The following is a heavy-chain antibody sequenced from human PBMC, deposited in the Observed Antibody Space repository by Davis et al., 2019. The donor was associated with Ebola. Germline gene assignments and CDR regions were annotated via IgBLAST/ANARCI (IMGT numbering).Heavy chain of an antibody. Sequence: PGGSLRLSCAASGFTFSSCGMHWVRQAPGKGLEWVSAISGSDTRTHYAESVKGRFTVSRDNSKNTLFLRMDSLRVEDTAVYYCARDRYSDGSGYFFEQSHWGQGTLVTVSS. D-gene: IGHD3-22*01. V-gene: IGHV3-23*01. J-gene: IGHJ4*02. CDR3: ARDRYSDGSGYFFEQSH. CDR2: ISGSDTRT. CDR1: GFTFSSCG.